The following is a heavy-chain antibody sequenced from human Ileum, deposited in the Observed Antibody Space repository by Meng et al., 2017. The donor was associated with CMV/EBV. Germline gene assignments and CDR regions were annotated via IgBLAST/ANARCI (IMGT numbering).Heavy chain of an antibody. CDR3: ARVHLAARQYYYYGMDV. J-gene: IGHJ6*02. CDR1: GFNFNTYW. Sequence: GGSLRLSCAASGFNFNTYWMHWVRQAPGKGLVWVAVISYDGSNKYYADSVKGRFTISRDNSKNTLYLQMNSLRAEDTAVYYCARVHLAARQYYYYGMDVWGQGTTVTVSS. CDR2: ISYDGSNK. D-gene: IGHD6-6*01. V-gene: IGHV3-30*03.